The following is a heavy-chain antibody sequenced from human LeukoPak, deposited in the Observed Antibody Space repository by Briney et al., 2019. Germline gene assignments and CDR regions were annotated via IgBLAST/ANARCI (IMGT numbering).Heavy chain of an antibody. Sequence: ASVKVSCKSSGYTFTSYGISWVRQAPGQGLEWMGWISAYNGNTNYAQKLQGRVTMTTDTSTSTAYMELRSLRSDDTAVYYCARGSLLWLGELLGTTNWDYYGMDVWGQGTTVTVSS. J-gene: IGHJ6*02. D-gene: IGHD3-10*01. CDR2: ISAYNGNT. V-gene: IGHV1-18*01. CDR3: ARGSLLWLGELLGTTNWDYYGMDV. CDR1: GYTFTSYG.